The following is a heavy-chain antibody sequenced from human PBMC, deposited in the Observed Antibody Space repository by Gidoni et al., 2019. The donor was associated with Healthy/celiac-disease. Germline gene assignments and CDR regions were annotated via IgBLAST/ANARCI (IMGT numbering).Heavy chain of an antibody. CDR3: ARAPVLAYCGGDCYSWFDP. J-gene: IGHJ5*02. CDR2: IYTSGST. D-gene: IGHD2-21*02. CDR1: GGSISSGSYY. Sequence: QVQLQESGPGLVKPSQTLSLTCPVSGGSISSGSYYWSWIRQPAGKGLEWIGRIYTSGSTNYNPSLKSRVTISVDTSKNQFSLKLSSVTAADTAVYYCARAPVLAYCGGDCYSWFDPWGQGTLVTVSS. V-gene: IGHV4-61*02.